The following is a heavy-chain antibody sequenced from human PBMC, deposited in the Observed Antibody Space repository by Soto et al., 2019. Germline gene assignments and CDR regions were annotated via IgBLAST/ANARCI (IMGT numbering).Heavy chain of an antibody. J-gene: IGHJ6*01. D-gene: IGHD3-3*01. CDR2: IRSKANSYAT. CDR3: TRHGYYDFWSGSQTPKKYYYYGMDV. V-gene: IGHV3-73*02. Sequence: EVQLVESGGGLVQPGGSLKLSCAASGFTFSGSAMHWVRQASGKGLEWVGRIRSKANSYATAYAASVKGRFTISRDDSKNTAYLQMNSLKTEDTAVYYCTRHGYYDFWSGSQTPKKYYYYGMDVW. CDR1: GFTFSGSA.